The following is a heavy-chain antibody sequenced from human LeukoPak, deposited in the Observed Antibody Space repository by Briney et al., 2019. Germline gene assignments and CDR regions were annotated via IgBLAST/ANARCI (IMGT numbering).Heavy chain of an antibody. Sequence: SETLSLTCTVSGGSMNDYYWSWIRQTAGKGLELIARIQSGKSSDCNPALKSRVDMSLDTSERQFSLRLSSVTAADTAVYYCARQGYGGNSEDYWGQGTLVTVS. D-gene: IGHD4-23*01. V-gene: IGHV4-4*07. CDR2: IQSGKSS. J-gene: IGHJ4*02. CDR3: ARQGYGGNSEDY. CDR1: GGSMNDYY.